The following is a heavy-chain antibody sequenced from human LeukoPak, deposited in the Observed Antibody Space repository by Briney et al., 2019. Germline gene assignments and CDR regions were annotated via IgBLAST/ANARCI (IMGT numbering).Heavy chain of an antibody. Sequence: PGGSLRLSCAASGFSVSSNYMNWVRQAPGKGLEWVSSISSSSSYIYYADSVKGRFTISRDNVKNSLYLQMNSLRAEDTAVYYCASFSEYYYDSSGYFPRDYWGQGTLVTVSS. V-gene: IGHV3-21*01. CDR1: GFSVSSNY. D-gene: IGHD3-22*01. CDR3: ASFSEYYYDSSGYFPRDY. CDR2: ISSSSSYI. J-gene: IGHJ4*02.